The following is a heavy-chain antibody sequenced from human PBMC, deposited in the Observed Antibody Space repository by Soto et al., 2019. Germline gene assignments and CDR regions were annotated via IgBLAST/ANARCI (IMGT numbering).Heavy chain of an antibody. CDR1: GGSISSYY. Sequence: PSETLSLTCTVSGGSISSYYWSWIRQPPGKGLEWIGYIYYSGSTNYNPSLKSRVTISVDTSKNQFSLKLSSVTAADTAVYYCARDGDGYSSSRTTWGQGTLVTVSS. CDR3: ARDGDGYSSSRTT. D-gene: IGHD6-13*01. CDR2: IYYSGST. J-gene: IGHJ4*02. V-gene: IGHV4-59*01.